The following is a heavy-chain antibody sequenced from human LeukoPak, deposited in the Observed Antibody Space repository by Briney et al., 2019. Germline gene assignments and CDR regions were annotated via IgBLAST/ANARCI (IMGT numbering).Heavy chain of an antibody. J-gene: IGHJ4*02. Sequence: GSLRLSCAASGFTFSSYAMHWVRQAPGKGLEWVAVISYNGSNKYYADSVKGRFTISRDNSKNTLYLQMNSLRAEDTTVYYCAKTTYASNSSGWYNHFDYWGQGTLVTVSS. CDR3: AKTTYASNSSGWYNHFDY. D-gene: IGHD6-19*01. CDR2: ISYNGSNK. CDR1: GFTFSSYA. V-gene: IGHV3-30*04.